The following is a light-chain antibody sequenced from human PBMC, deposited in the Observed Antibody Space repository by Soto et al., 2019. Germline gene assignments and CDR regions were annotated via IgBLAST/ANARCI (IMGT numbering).Light chain of an antibody. J-gene: IGLJ2*01. CDR3: CSYSTSSSVV. Sequence: QSALTQPASVSGSPGQSITISCTGTSSDIGGYNYVSWYQHHPGKAPQVMIYDVSNRPSGVSTRFSGSKSGNTASLTISGLQDEDEADYYCCSYSTSSSVVFGGGTKVTVL. CDR2: DVS. V-gene: IGLV2-14*01. CDR1: SSDIGGYNY.